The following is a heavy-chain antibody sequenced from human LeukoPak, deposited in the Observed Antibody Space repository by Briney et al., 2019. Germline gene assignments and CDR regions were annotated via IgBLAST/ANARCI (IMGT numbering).Heavy chain of an antibody. D-gene: IGHD6-13*01. CDR1: GFTFSTYA. CDR2: ISGSGGST. V-gene: IGHV3-23*01. Sequence: GGSLRLSCAASGFTFSTYAMSWVRQAPGKGLEWVSAISGSGGSTYYADSVKGWFTISRDNSKNTLDLQMSSLRAEDTAVYYCAKEELAAAGRDFEYWGQGTLVTVSS. CDR3: AKEELAAAGRDFEY. J-gene: IGHJ4*02.